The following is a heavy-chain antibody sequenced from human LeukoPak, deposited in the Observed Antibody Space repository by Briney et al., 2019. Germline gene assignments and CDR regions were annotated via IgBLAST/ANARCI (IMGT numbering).Heavy chain of an antibody. CDR1: GFTFSSSA. D-gene: IGHD3-22*01. V-gene: IGHV3-23*01. CDR2: ISNNGGYT. Sequence: GGSLRLSCAASGFTFSSSAMSWVRQAPGKGLEWVSAISNNGGYTYYADSVQGRFTISRDNSKNTLYLQMNSLRAEDTAVYYCAKVGNYYESPVDYWGQGTLVTVSS. J-gene: IGHJ4*02. CDR3: AKVGNYYESPVDY.